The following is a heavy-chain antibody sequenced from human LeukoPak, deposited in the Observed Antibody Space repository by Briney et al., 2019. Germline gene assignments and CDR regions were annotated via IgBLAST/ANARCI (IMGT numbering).Heavy chain of an antibody. V-gene: IGHV1-18*01. D-gene: IGHD1-26*01. CDR2: ITPYNGNT. J-gene: IGHJ3*02. Sequence: ASVKVSCKASGYTFTNFGISWVRQAPGQGLEWMGWITPYNGNTNYAQTLQGRVTMTTDTSTSTAYMELRSLRSEDTAVYYCARGRELVVDAFDIWGQGTMVTVSS. CDR1: GYTFTNFG. CDR3: ARGRELVVDAFDI.